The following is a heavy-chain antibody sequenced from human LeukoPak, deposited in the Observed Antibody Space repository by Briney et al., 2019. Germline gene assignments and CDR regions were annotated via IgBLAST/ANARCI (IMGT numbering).Heavy chain of an antibody. CDR1: GGSISSYY. V-gene: IGHV4-59*08. CDR3: ARLGLGGSYSPFDY. Sequence: SETLSPTCTVSGGSISSYYWSWIRQPPGKGLEWIGYIYYSGSTNYNPSLKSRVTISVDTSKNQFSLKLSSVTAADTAVYYCARLGLGGSYSPFDYWGQGTLVTVSS. J-gene: IGHJ4*02. D-gene: IGHD1-26*01. CDR2: IYYSGST.